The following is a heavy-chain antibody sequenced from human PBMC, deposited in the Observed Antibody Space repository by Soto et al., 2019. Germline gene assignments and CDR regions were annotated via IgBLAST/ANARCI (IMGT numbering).Heavy chain of an antibody. V-gene: IGHV1-2*04. Sequence: ASVKVSCKASGYTFTGYYMHWVRQAPGQGLEWMGWINPNSGGTNYAQKFQGWVTMTRDTSISTAYMELSRLRSDDTAVYYCARDGDSSSSYYYYGMDVWGQGTTVTVYS. CDR1: GYTFTGYY. CDR3: ARDGDSSSSYYYYGMDV. CDR2: INPNSGGT. J-gene: IGHJ6*02. D-gene: IGHD6-6*01.